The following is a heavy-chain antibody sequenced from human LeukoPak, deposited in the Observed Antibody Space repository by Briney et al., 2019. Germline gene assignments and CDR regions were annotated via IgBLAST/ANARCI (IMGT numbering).Heavy chain of an antibody. V-gene: IGHV3-23*01. Sequence: GGSLRLSCVASGFTFTSDAMNWVRQAPGKGLEWVSSTVSRGTTQYADSVKGRFTVSRDTSKNTLYLQMNSLRADDTAVYYCAKCSTSAYTTGWCNWIAPWAQGTLVTVPS. CDR3: AKCSTSAYTTGWCNWIAP. J-gene: IGHJ5*02. D-gene: IGHD6-19*01. CDR1: GFTFTSDA. CDR2: TVSRGTT.